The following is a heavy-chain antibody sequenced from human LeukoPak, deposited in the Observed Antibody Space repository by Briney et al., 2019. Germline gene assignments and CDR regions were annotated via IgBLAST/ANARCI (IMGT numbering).Heavy chain of an antibody. Sequence: GGSLRLSCAASGFTFTIYWMSWVRQAPGKGLEWVANIKQDGSEKYYVDSVKGRFTISRDNAKNSLYLQMNSLRAKDTAVYYCARYGSSWDFDYWGQGTLVTVSS. J-gene: IGHJ4*02. CDR2: IKQDGSEK. D-gene: IGHD6-13*01. CDR3: ARYGSSWDFDY. V-gene: IGHV3-7*01. CDR1: GFTFTIYW.